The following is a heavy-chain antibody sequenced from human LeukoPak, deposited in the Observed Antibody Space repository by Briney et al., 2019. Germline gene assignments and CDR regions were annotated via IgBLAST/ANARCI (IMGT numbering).Heavy chain of an antibody. Sequence: SETLSLTCTVSGGSISSYYWSWIRQPPGKGLEWIGYIYYSGSTNYNPSLKSRVTISVDTSKNQFSLKLSSVTAADTAVYYCARYQKGGYDFWGGYLSYFDYWGQGTLVTVSS. CDR3: ARYQKGGYDFWGGYLSYFDY. J-gene: IGHJ4*02. D-gene: IGHD3-3*01. CDR1: GGSISSYY. CDR2: IYYSGST. V-gene: IGHV4-59*01.